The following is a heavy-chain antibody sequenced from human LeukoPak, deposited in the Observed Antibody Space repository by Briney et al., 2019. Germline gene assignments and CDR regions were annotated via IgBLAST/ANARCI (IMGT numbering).Heavy chain of an antibody. CDR1: GGSISSGGYY. D-gene: IGHD6-19*01. Sequence: NPSETLSLTCTVSGGSISSGGYYWSWIRQHPGKGLEWIGYIYYSGSTYYNPSLKSRVTISVDTSKNQFSLKLSSVTAADTAVYYCAREQWLAHFDYWGQGTLVTVSS. CDR2: IYYSGST. V-gene: IGHV4-31*03. CDR3: AREQWLAHFDY. J-gene: IGHJ4*02.